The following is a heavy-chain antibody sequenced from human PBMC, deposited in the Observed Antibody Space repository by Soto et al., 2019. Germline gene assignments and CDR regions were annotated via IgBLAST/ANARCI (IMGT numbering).Heavy chain of an antibody. CDR1: GFTFSSYA. J-gene: IGHJ4*02. CDR3: AKGWPNVVVPAALMGD. D-gene: IGHD2-2*01. Sequence: GGSLRLSCAASGFTFSSYAMSWVRQAPGKGLEWVSAISGSGGSTYYADSVKGRFTISRDNSKNTLYLQMNSLRAEDTAVYYFAKGWPNVVVPAALMGDWGQGTLVTDSS. CDR2: ISGSGGST. V-gene: IGHV3-23*01.